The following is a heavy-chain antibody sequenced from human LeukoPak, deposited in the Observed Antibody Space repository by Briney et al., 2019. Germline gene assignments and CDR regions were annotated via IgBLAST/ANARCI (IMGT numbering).Heavy chain of an antibody. CDR1: GGSISSGDYY. D-gene: IGHD2-2*01. CDR3: ARASSSTSCYFDY. J-gene: IGHJ4*02. V-gene: IGHV4-30-4*08. Sequence: PSETLSLTCTVSGGSISSGDYYWSWIRQPPGKGLEWIGYIYYSGSTYYNPSLKSRVTISVDTSKNQFSLKLSSVTAADTAVYCCARASSSTSCYFDYWGQGTLVTVSS. CDR2: IYYSGST.